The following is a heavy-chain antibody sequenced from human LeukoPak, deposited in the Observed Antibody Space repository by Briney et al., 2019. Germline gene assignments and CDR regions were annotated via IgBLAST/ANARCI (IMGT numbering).Heavy chain of an antibody. CDR2: MTGPADTT. J-gene: IGHJ4*02. V-gene: IGHV3-23*01. Sequence: PGGSLRLSWEASGFNFNNFAMSWVRQAPGKGPEWLSAMTGPADTTYYAESVKGRFIISRDYSKSMVYLQMNSLRVEDTAIYYCAKGAEIDHWGQGTLVTVSS. CDR1: GFNFNNFA. CDR3: AKGAEIDH.